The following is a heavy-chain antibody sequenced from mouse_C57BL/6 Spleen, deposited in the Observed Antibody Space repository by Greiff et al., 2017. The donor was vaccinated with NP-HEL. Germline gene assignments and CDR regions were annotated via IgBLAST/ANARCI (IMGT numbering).Heavy chain of an antibody. CDR2: IYPGDGDT. V-gene: IGHV1-82*01. Sequence: QVQLQQSGPELVKPGASVKISCKASGYAFSSSWMNWVKQRPGKGLEWIGRIYPGDGDTNYNGKFKGKATLTADKSSSTAYMQLSSLTSEDSAVYFCAEIYYYGSSTRFDYWGQGTTLTVSS. CDR1: GYAFSSSW. D-gene: IGHD1-1*01. CDR3: AEIYYYGSSTRFDY. J-gene: IGHJ2*01.